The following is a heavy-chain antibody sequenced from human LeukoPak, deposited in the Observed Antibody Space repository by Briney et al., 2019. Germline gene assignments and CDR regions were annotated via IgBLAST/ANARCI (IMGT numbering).Heavy chain of an antibody. V-gene: IGHV3-9*01. CDR2: ISWSSGSI. CDR3: AKAYCSGGSCWESFYFFALDV. D-gene: IGHD2-15*01. Sequence: GGSLRLSRAASGFTFDNYAMHWVRQPPGKGLEWVSGISWSSGSIGYADSVKGRFTIYRDNAKNSLYLQMNSLRAEDTALYYCAKAYCSGGSCWESFYFFALDVWGQGTTVTVSS. J-gene: IGHJ6*02. CDR1: GFTFDNYA.